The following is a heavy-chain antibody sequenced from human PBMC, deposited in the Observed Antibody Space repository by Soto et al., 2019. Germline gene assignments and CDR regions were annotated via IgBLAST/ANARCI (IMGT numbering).Heavy chain of an antibody. Sequence: EVQLLESGGGLVQPGGSLRLSCAASGFTFSNYAMTWVRQAPGKGLECVSTINTSGGNTRHADSVRGRFSVSRDNSKNTLSLQMSSLRAEDTAVYYCTKDWQPESWGQRTRVTVSS. CDR2: INTSGGNT. CDR3: TKDWQPES. V-gene: IGHV3-23*01. J-gene: IGHJ5*02. D-gene: IGHD6-13*01. CDR1: GFTFSNYA.